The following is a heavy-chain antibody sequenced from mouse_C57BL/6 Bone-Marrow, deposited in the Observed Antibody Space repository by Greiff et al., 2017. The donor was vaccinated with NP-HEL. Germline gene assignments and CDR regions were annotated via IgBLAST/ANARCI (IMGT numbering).Heavy chain of an antibody. Sequence: EVKLVESGPGLVKPSQSLSLTCSVTGYSITSGYYWNWIRQFPGNKLEWLGYISYVGSNNSNPSLNNRISITRDSSKNQFFLQLNSVTSEDTATYVSASSTTVVGNWDFEVWGTETTVTVSS. CDR1: GYSITSGYY. CDR3: ASSTTVVGNWDFEV. CDR2: ISYVGSN. V-gene: IGHV3-6*01. D-gene: IGHD1-1*01. J-gene: IGHJ1*03.